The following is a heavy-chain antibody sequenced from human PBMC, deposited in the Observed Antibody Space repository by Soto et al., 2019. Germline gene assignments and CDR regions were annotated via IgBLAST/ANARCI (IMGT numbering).Heavy chain of an antibody. CDR2: ISYDGSNK. Sequence: QVQLVESGGGVVQPGRSLRLSCAASGFTFSSYGMHWVRQAPGKGLEWVAVISYDGSNKYYADSVKGRFTISRDNSKNTLYLQMNSLRAEVTAVYYCPTGYSSSWYGGPWDYWGQGTLATVS. V-gene: IGHV3-30*03. CDR3: PTGYSSSWYGGPWDY. D-gene: IGHD6-13*01. J-gene: IGHJ4*02. CDR1: GFTFSSYG.